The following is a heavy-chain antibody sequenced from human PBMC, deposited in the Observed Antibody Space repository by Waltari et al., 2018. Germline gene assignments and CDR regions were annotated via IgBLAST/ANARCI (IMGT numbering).Heavy chain of an antibody. CDR2: INPILGTE. V-gene: IGHV1-69*14. J-gene: IGHJ3*02. CDR3: ARDGDYDILTGYADAFDI. D-gene: IGHD3-9*01. Sequence: QVQLVQSGAEVKKPGSSVKVSCKASGGTFSSYAISWVRQAPGHGLEWMGGINPILGTENDAKKVQGRVTITADKSTSTAYMELSSLRSEDTAVYYCARDGDYDILTGYADAFDIWGQGTMVTVSS. CDR1: GGTFSSYA.